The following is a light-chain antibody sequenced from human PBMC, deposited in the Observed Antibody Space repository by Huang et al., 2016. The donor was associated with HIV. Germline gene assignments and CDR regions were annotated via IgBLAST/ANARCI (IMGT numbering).Light chain of an antibody. CDR1: QNIAIY. CDR2: AAS. CDR3: QQSYNTPYT. J-gene: IGKJ2*01. V-gene: IGKV1-39*01. Sequence: DIQMTQSPSSLSASVGDRVTITCRASQNIAIYLNWYQQKPGEAPELLIYAASNLQSGVPSRFSGGGSGTDFTLTISSLQPEDFISYFCQQSYNTPYTFGQGTKLEIK.